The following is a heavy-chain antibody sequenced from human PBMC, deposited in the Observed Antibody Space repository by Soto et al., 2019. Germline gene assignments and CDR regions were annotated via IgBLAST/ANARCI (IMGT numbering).Heavy chain of an antibody. CDR3: ARGGEPLGYYGLDV. Sequence: SVTLSRTCSVSGGSVRSGNHFRHWIRQPPGRGLEWLCYMCFPGVTNYKPSLKSRVMMSVDTSKYEFSLNLTSLPAADTAVYYCARGGEPLGYYGLDVWCQGTTVTVSS. CDR1: GGSVRSGNHF. J-gene: IGHJ6*02. CDR2: MCFPGVT. V-gene: IGHV4-61*01.